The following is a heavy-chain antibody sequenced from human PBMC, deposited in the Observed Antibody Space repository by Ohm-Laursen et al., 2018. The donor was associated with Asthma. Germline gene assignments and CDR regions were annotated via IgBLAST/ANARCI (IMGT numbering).Heavy chain of an antibody. Sequence: SLRLSCSAAGFTFSSYSMNWARQAPGKGLEWVSSISSSSSYIYYADSVKGRFTISRDNAKNSLYLQMNSLRAEDTAVYYCARDRDNILSGYYYGMDVWGQGTTVTVSS. CDR3: ARDRDNILSGYYYGMDV. CDR1: GFTFSSYS. V-gene: IGHV3-21*01. J-gene: IGHJ6*02. D-gene: IGHD3-10*01. CDR2: ISSSSSYI.